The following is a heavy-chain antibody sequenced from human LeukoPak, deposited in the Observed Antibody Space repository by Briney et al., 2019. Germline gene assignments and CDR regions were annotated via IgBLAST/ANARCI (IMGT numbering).Heavy chain of an antibody. Sequence: GGSLRLSCAASGFTFSSYSMNWVRQAPGKGLEWVSSISSSSSYIYYADSVKGRFTISRDNAKNSLYLQMNSPRAEDTAVYYCARSLMTTVFDYWGQGTLVTVSS. J-gene: IGHJ4*02. CDR1: GFTFSSYS. CDR3: ARSLMTTVFDY. D-gene: IGHD4-17*01. V-gene: IGHV3-21*01. CDR2: ISSSSSYI.